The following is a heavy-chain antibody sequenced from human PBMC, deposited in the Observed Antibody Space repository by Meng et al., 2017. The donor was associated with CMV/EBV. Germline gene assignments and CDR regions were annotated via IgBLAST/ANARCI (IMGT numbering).Heavy chain of an antibody. J-gene: IGHJ5*02. Sequence: QVQPKQGAAGPVKPSETLTLTFAVYGGSVSGYYWSWIRQPPGKGLEWIGEINHSGSTNYNPSLKSRVTISVDTSKNQFSLKLSSVTAADTAVYYCARGGNWFDPWGQGTLVTVSS. CDR1: GGSVSGYY. CDR3: ARGGNWFDP. V-gene: IGHV4-34*01. CDR2: INHSGST.